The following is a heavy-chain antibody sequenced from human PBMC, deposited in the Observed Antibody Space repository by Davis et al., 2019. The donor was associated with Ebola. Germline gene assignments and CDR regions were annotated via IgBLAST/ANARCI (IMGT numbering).Heavy chain of an antibody. J-gene: IGHJ4*02. CDR1: GYTFTSYD. D-gene: IGHD3-3*01. CDR3: ARDIRNTIFGVVIIGH. CDR2: INPNSGGT. V-gene: IGHV1-2*06. Sequence: AASVKVSCKASGYTFTSYDINWVRQASGQGLEWMGRINPNSGGTNYAQKFQDRVTMTRDRSTSTVYMELSRLRSDDTAVYYCARDIRNTIFGVVIIGHWGQGTLVTVSS.